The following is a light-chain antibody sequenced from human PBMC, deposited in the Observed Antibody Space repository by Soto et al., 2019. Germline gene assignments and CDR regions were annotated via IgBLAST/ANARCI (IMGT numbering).Light chain of an antibody. CDR3: SSYTSRITRYV. CDR2: EVS. V-gene: IGLV2-14*01. J-gene: IGLJ1*01. Sequence: QSALTQPASVSGSPGQSITISCTGTSSDVGGYNYVSWYQQHPGKAPKLMIYEVSHRPSGVSPRFSGSKSGNTASLTISGLQAEDEADYYCSSYTSRITRYVFGAGTKLTVL. CDR1: SSDVGGYNY.